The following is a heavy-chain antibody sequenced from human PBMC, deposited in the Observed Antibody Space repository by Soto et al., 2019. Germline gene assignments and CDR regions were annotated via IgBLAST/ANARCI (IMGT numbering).Heavy chain of an antibody. J-gene: IGHJ4*02. Sequence: QVQLVQSGAEVKKPGASVKVSCKASGYTFTSYDINWVRQATGQGLEWMGWMNPNSGNTGYAQKFQGRVTMTRNTSISTAYMELSSLRSEDTAVYYCARVSYSSGWYRRYFDYWGQGTLVTVSS. CDR1: GYTFTSYD. V-gene: IGHV1-8*01. CDR3: ARVSYSSGWYRRYFDY. CDR2: MNPNSGNT. D-gene: IGHD6-19*01.